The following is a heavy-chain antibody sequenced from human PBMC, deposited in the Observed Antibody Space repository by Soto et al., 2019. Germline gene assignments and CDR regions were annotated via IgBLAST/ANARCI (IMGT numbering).Heavy chain of an antibody. V-gene: IGHV3-13*01. CDR1: GFTFSSYD. D-gene: IGHD3-16*01. Sequence: EVQLVESGGGLVQPGGSLRLSCAASGFTFSSYDMHWVRQATGKGLEWVSAIGTAGDTYYPGSVKGRFTISRENAKNSLYLHMNSLRAEDTAVYYCARALRGRYYYYYGMDVWGQGTTVTVSS. CDR2: IGTAGDT. J-gene: IGHJ6*02. CDR3: ARALRGRYYYYYGMDV.